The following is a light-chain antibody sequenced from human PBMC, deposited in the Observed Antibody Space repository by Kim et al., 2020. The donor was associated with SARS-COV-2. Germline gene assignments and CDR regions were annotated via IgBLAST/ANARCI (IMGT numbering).Light chain of an antibody. V-gene: IGLV4-60*03. CDR3: ETWDSNTRV. CDR1: SGHSTYI. Sequence: QPVLTQSSSASASLGSSVKLTCTLSSGHSTYIIAWHQQQPGKAPRYLMKVEGSGSYNKGSGVPDRFSGSSSGADRYLTISNLQSEDEADYYCETWDSNTRVFGGGTQPAV. CDR2: VEGSGSY. J-gene: IGLJ3*02.